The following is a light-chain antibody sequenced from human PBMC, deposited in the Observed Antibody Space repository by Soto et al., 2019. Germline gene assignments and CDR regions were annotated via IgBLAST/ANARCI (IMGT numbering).Light chain of an antibody. CDR2: SAS. CDR1: QGISNY. J-gene: IGKJ1*01. CDR3: QRYDSAPWT. Sequence: DIQMTQSPSSLSASVGDKVTITCRASQGISNYLAWYQQKPGKVPTLLIYSASTLQSGVPSRFSGSGSGTAFTLNISSLQPEDVATYYCQRYDSAPWTFGQGTKVEIK. V-gene: IGKV1-27*01.